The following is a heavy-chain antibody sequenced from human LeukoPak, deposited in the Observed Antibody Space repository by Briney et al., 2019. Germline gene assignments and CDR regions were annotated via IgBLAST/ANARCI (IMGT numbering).Heavy chain of an antibody. CDR1: GGSISSYY. V-gene: IGHV4-59*01. Sequence: PSETLSLTCTVSGGSISSYYWSWIRQPPGKGLEWIGYIYYSGATNYNPSLKSRVTISVDTSKNQFSLKLSSVTAADTAMYYCARSRGYYDFWSPWGQGTLVTVSS. D-gene: IGHD3-3*01. J-gene: IGHJ5*02. CDR2: IYYSGAT. CDR3: ARSRGYYDFWSP.